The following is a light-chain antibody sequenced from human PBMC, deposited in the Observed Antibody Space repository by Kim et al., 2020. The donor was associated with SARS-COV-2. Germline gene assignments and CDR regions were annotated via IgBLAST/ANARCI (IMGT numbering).Light chain of an antibody. CDR2: QDS. CDR3: QAWDSSTVV. J-gene: IGLJ2*01. V-gene: IGLV3-1*01. CDR1: KLGDKY. Sequence: SYELTQPPSVSVSPGQTASITCSGDKLGDKYACWYQQKPGQSPVLVIYQDSKRPSGIPERFSGSNSGNTPTLTISGTQAMDEADYYCQAWDSSTVVFDGG.